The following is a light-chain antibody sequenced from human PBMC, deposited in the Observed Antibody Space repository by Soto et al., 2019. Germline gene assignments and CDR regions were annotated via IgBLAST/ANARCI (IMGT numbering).Light chain of an antibody. Sequence: QSVLTQPPSVSAAPGQKVTISCSGSSSNIGNSYVSWYQQAPGTAPEVLIYENNKRPSGIPDRFYAFKSGTSATLGITGLQTGDEADYYCGTWDDSLSAVVFGGGTKLTVL. J-gene: IGLJ3*02. V-gene: IGLV1-51*01. CDR1: SSNIGNSY. CDR3: GTWDDSLSAVV. CDR2: ENN.